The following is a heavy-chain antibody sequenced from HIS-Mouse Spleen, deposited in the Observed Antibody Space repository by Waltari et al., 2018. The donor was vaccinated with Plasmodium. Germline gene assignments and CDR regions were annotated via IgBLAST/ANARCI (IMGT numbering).Heavy chain of an antibody. J-gene: IGHJ6*02. CDR1: GFSLSTSGMY. V-gene: IGHV2-70*15. Sequence: QVTLRESGPALVKPTQTLTLTCTFSGFSLSTSGMYVTWIRQPPGKALEWLARIDWDDDKYYSTSMKTRLTISKDTSKKQVVLTMTNMDPVDTATYYCARTTYSSSSAKYYYYGMDVWGQGTTVTVSS. D-gene: IGHD6-6*01. CDR2: IDWDDDK. CDR3: ARTTYSSSSAKYYYYGMDV.